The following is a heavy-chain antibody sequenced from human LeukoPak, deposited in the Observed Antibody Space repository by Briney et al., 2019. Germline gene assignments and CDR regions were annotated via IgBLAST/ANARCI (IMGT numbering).Heavy chain of an antibody. V-gene: IGHV3-7*01. Sequence: PGGSLRHSCAASGFTFTSYWMSWVRQAPGKGLEWVADIKQDGSEKYFVDSVKGRFTISRDNAKNSLYLHMNSLRAEDTAVYYCARDCSSTICLDYWGQGTLVTVSS. J-gene: IGHJ4*02. D-gene: IGHD2-2*01. CDR2: IKQDGSEK. CDR1: GFTFTSYW. CDR3: ARDCSSTICLDY.